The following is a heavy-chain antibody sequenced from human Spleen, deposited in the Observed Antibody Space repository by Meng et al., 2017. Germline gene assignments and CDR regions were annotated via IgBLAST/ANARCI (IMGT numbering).Heavy chain of an antibody. CDR3: VRDSQDGDYSPFEH. V-gene: IGHV3-23*04. CDR2: IWSNGGRA. D-gene: IGHD4-17*01. J-gene: IGHJ4*02. Sequence: VQLVESGGGLGQPGGSLRLSCAASGFTFSRYAMTWVRQAPGKGLEWVSSIWSNGGRADYADSVKGRFTIYRDNSRDTLHLQMNSLRVEDTAVYYCVRDSQDGDYSPFEHWGQGTLVTVSS. CDR1: GFTFSRYA.